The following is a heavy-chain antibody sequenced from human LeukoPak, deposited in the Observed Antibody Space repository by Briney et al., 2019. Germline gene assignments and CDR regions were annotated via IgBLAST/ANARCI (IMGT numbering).Heavy chain of an antibody. V-gene: IGHV4-39*01. J-gene: IGHJ4*02. CDR2: IYYSGST. CDR3: ARQKYYDILAGYSGLDY. D-gene: IGHD3-9*01. Sequence: SETLSLTCTVSGGSISSSSYYWGWIRQHPGKGLEWIGSIYYSGSTYNNPSPKSRVSISVGTSKNQFSLKLSSATAAHTAVYYCARQKYYDILAGYSGLDYWGQGTLVTVSS. CDR1: GGSISSSSYY.